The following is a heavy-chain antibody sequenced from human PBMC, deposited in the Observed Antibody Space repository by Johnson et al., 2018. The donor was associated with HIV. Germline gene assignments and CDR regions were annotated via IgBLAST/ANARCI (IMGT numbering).Heavy chain of an antibody. J-gene: IGHJ3*02. CDR1: GFTFSSYA. CDR3: ARPTTYLYKATFSI. CDR2: ISSDGSNN. Sequence: QEQLVESGGGLVQPGGSLRLSCAASGFTFSSYAMSWVRQAPGKGLEWVAVISSDGSNNYYADSVKGRFTISRDNSKNTLYLQMNSLRAEDTAVYYCARPTTYLYKATFSIWGQGTMVTVSS. D-gene: IGHD3-16*02. V-gene: IGHV3-30*14.